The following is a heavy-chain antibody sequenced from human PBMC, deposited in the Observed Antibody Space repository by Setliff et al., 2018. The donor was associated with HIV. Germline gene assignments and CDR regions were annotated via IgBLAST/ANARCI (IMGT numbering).Heavy chain of an antibody. CDR1: GDSISGAGFY. J-gene: IGHJ4*02. D-gene: IGHD3-22*01. CDR2: IYTSGSS. Sequence: SETLSLTCTVSGDSISGAGFYWTWIRQLPGKGLERIGRIYTSGSSNYNPSLKSRVTISVDTSKNQFSLKLSSVTAADTAVYYCARSSGYYSTVFYWGQGTRVTVSS. V-gene: IGHV4-61*02. CDR3: ARSSGYYSTVFY.